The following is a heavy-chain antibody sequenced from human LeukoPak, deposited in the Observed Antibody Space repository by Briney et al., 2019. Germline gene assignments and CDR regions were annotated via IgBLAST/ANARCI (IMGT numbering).Heavy chain of an antibody. CDR3: ANPIVLMVYASKTEYFQH. CDR1: GFTFSSYA. CDR2: ISGSGGST. Sequence: QSGGSLRLSCAASGFTFSSYAMSWVRQAPGKGLEWVSAISGSGGSTYYADSVKGRFTISRDNSKNTLYLQMNSLRAVDTAVYYCANPIVLMVYASKTEYFQHWGQGTLVTVSS. V-gene: IGHV3-23*01. J-gene: IGHJ1*01. D-gene: IGHD2-8*01.